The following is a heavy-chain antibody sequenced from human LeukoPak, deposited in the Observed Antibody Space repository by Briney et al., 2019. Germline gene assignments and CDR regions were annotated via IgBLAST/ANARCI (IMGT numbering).Heavy chain of an antibody. V-gene: IGHV3-49*04. D-gene: IGHD6-19*01. Sequence: GGSLRLSCTASGFTLSNFGMHWVRQAPGKGLEWVGFIRSKAYAGTTEYAASVKGRFIISRDDFKSIAYLQMNSLKTEDTAVYYCTRSSSGWYSDYWGQGTLVTVSS. J-gene: IGHJ4*02. CDR2: IRSKAYAGTT. CDR3: TRSSSGWYSDY. CDR1: GFTLSNFG.